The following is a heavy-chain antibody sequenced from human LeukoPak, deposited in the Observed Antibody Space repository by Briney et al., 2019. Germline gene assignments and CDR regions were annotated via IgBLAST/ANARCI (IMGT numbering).Heavy chain of an antibody. D-gene: IGHD6-13*01. CDR3: ARDSSVAAAGTDLDY. Sequence: ASVKVSCKASGYTFTGYYMHWVRQAPGQGLEWMGGFDPEDGETIYAQKFQGRVTITADESTSTAYMELSSLTSEDTAVYYCARDSSVAAAGTDLDYWGQGTLVTVSS. V-gene: IGHV1-24*01. CDR2: FDPEDGET. J-gene: IGHJ4*02. CDR1: GYTFTGYY.